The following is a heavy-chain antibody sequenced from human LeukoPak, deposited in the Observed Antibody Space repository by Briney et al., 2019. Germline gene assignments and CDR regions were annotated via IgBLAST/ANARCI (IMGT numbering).Heavy chain of an antibody. CDR1: GFTFGSYW. Sequence: GGSLRLSCAASGFTFGSYWIHWVRQAPGKGLGWVSRIKRDGSSTRYADSVEGSFTISRDSEKNTLYLQMNSLRAGDTAVYYCARRYCSGDSCYSSSDYWGQGTLVTVSS. V-gene: IGHV3-74*01. CDR3: ARRYCSGDSCYSSSDY. J-gene: IGHJ4*02. CDR2: IKRDGSST. D-gene: IGHD2-15*01.